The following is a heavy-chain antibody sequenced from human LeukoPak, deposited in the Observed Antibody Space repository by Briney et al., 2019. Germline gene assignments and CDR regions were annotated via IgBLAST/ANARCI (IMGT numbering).Heavy chain of an antibody. CDR2: INSDGSST. J-gene: IGHJ4*02. CDR1: GFTFSSYW. D-gene: IGHD3-22*01. V-gene: IGHV3-74*01. CDR3: ARDEYYYDSSGYAIFDY. Sequence: GGSLRLSCAASGFTFSSYWMHWVRQAPGKGLVWVSRINSDGSSTSYADSVKGRFTISRDNAKNTLYLQMNSLRAKDTAVYYCARDEYYYDSSGYAIFDYWGQGTLVTVSS.